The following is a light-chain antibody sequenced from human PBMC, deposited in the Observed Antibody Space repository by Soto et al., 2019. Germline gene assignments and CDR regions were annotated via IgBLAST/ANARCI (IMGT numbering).Light chain of an antibody. CDR1: QSISGW. V-gene: IGKV1-5*01. CDR3: QQYNTYSLT. Sequence: DIQMTQSPSTLSASVGDRVAITCRASQSISGWLAWYQRKPGKAPNLLIYDASNLDSGVPSRFSGSGYGTEFTLTISSLQPDDFATYYCQQYNTYSLTFGQGTKVEIK. J-gene: IGKJ1*01. CDR2: DAS.